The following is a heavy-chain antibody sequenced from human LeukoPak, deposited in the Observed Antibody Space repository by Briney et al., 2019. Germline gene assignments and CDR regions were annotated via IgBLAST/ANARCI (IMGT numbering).Heavy chain of an antibody. Sequence: PGGSLRLSCAASGFTFSSYSMNWVRQAPGKGLEWASSISSSSSYIYYADSVKGRFTISRDNAKNSLYLQMNSLRAEDTAVYYCARGGIAVGDYWGQGTLATVSS. CDR3: ARGGIAVGDY. V-gene: IGHV3-21*01. D-gene: IGHD6-19*01. J-gene: IGHJ4*02. CDR2: ISSSSSYI. CDR1: GFTFSSYS.